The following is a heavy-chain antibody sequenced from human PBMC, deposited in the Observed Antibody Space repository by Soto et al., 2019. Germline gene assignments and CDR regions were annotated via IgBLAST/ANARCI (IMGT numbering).Heavy chain of an antibody. V-gene: IGHV2-70*01. D-gene: IGHD4-4*01. CDR1: GFSLSTSGMC. CDR2: IDWDDDK. J-gene: IGHJ6*02. Sequence: SGPTLVNPTQTLTLTCTFSGFSLSTSGMCVSWIRQPPGKALEWLALIDWDDDKYYSTSLKTRLTISKDTSKNQVVLTMTNMDPVDTATYYCARLNLAYSTYYGMGVCRQRTTVPTSS. CDR3: ARLNLAYSTYYGMGV.